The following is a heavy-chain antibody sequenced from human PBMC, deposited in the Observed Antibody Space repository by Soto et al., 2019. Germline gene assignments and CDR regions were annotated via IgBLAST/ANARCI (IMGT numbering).Heavy chain of an antibody. CDR2: TIPMFGTT. D-gene: IGHD3-22*01. J-gene: IGHJ6*02. Sequence: QVQLVQSGAEVKKPESSVRVSCKASGGTFNSYAITWVRQAPGQGLEWMGGTIPMFGTTNYAEKFQGRVTITADEYTNTAYMELSSRRSEDTAVYYCTRCGIRYHSIGYYLGIDGMDVWGQGTTVIVSS. CDR3: TRCGIRYHSIGYYLGIDGMDV. V-gene: IGHV1-69*12. CDR1: GGTFNSYA.